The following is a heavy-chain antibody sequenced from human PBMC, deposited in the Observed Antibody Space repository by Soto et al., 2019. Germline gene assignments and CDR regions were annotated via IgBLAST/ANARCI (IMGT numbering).Heavy chain of an antibody. V-gene: IGHV1-18*01. CDR3: APGLLGYCSGGSCYADS. Sequence: QVQLVQSGAEVKKPGASVRVSCQTSAYTFTNYAVIWVRQAPGQGLEWMGWISGDNGNTIYAKKFQGRVTMTTDTSTRKANRELRSLRSDDTAVYYCAPGLLGYCSGGSCYADSWGQGTLVTVSS. D-gene: IGHD2-15*01. CDR1: AYTFTNYA. J-gene: IGHJ4*02. CDR2: ISGDNGNT.